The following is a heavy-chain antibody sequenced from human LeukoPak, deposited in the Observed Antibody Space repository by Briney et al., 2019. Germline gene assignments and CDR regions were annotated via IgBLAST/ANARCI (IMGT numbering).Heavy chain of an antibody. CDR3: ARGFYDSSGTFDY. CDR2: ISSSSRYI. J-gene: IGHJ4*02. Sequence: GGSLRLSCAASGFTFSTYSMSWVRLAPGKGLEWVSYISSSSRYIYYADSVKGRLTISRDNAKNSLYLQMNSLRAEDTAVYYCARGFYDSSGTFDYWGQGTLVTVSS. D-gene: IGHD3-22*01. CDR1: GFTFSTYS. V-gene: IGHV3-21*01.